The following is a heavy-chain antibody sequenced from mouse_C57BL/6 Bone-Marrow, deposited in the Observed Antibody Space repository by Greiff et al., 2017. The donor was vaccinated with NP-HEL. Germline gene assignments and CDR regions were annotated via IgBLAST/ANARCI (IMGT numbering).Heavy chain of an antibody. V-gene: IGHV1-42*01. Sequence: EVQLQQSGPELVKPGASVKISCKASGYSFTGYYMNWVKQSPEKSLEWIGEINPSTGGTTYNQKFKAKATLTVDKSSSTAYMQLKSLTSEDSAVYYCARWLYYFDYWGQGNTLTVSS. J-gene: IGHJ2*01. CDR2: INPSTGGT. CDR3: ARWLYYFDY. D-gene: IGHD2-2*01. CDR1: GYSFTGYY.